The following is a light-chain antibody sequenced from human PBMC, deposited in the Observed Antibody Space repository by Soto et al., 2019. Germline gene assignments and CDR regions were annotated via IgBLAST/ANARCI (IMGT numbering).Light chain of an antibody. J-gene: IGKJ2*01. CDR1: QNIHIN. CDR3: QQYEGWPRT. Sequence: EIVMTQSPDTLSVSPGDTATLSCRSSQNIHINLAWYQQKPGQAPTLLIYGVTPRAPGVPARFSGSGYGTDFTLTIRSVQSGDFGVFYCQQYEGWPRTFGLGTKVEIQ. V-gene: IGKV3-15*01. CDR2: GVT.